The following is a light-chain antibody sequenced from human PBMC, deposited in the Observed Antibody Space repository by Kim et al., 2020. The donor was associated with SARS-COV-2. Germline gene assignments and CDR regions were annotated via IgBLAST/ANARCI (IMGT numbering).Light chain of an antibody. CDR2: AAS. J-gene: IGKJ4*01. V-gene: IGKV1-9*01. CDR3: QHLNSYPLT. Sequence: DIQLTQSPSFLSASVGDRVTITCRASQGISSYLAWYQQKPGKAPKLLIYAASTLQSGVPSRFSGSGSGTEFTLTISSLQPEDFATYYCQHLNSYPLTFGGGTKVDIK. CDR1: QGISSY.